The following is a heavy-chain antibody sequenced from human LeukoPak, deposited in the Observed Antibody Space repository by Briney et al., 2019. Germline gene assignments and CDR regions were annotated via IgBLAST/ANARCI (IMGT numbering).Heavy chain of an antibody. J-gene: IGHJ6*03. Sequence: SETLSLTCTVSGYSISSGYYWGWIRQPPGKGLEWIGSIYHSGSTYYNPSLKSRVTISVDTSKNQFSLKLSSVTAADTAVYYCARVPYYYFYMDVWGKGTTVTVSS. CDR3: ARVPYYYFYMDV. CDR2: IYHSGST. CDR1: GYSISSGYY. V-gene: IGHV4-38-2*02.